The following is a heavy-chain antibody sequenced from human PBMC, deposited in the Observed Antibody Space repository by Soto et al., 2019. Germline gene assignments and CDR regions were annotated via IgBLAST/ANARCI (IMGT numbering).Heavy chain of an antibody. J-gene: IGHJ6*02. CDR3: ARNIGLVVRGVIDYGMDV. D-gene: IGHD3-10*01. CDR2: IYYSGST. CDR1: GYSISSSNW. V-gene: IGHV4-28*01. Sequence: QVQLQESGPGLVKPSDTLSLTCAVSGYSISSSNWWGWIRQPPGKGLEWIGYIYYSGSTYYNPSLKSRVNMSVDTSKNQFSLKLSSVTAVDTAVYYCARNIGLVVRGVIDYGMDVWGQGTTVTVSS.